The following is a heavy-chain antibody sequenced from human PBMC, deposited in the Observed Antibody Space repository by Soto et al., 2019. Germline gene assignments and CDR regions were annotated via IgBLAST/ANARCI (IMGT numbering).Heavy chain of an antibody. J-gene: IGHJ4*02. D-gene: IGHD1-26*01. V-gene: IGHV3-53*01. Sequence: GGSLRLSCAASGFTVSSSYLTWVRQAPGKGLEWVAILYTGTDTVYADSVKGRFTISRDSSKNTLYLQMHSLRAEDTAMYFCARSRDTGTYSGRFLDYWGQGSLVTVSS. CDR3: ARSRDTGTYSGRFLDY. CDR2: LYTGTDT. CDR1: GFTVSSSY.